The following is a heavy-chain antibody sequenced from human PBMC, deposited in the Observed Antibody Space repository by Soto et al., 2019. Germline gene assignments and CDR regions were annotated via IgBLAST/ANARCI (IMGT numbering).Heavy chain of an antibody. CDR1: GFTFSDYY. J-gene: IGHJ4*02. V-gene: IGHV3-11*01. Sequence: PGGSLRLSXAASGFTFSDYYMSWIRKAPGKGLEWVSYISSSGSTIYYADSVKGRFTISRDNAKNSLYLQMNSLRAEDTAVYYCARIQVDTAMVTGEYFDYWGQGTLVTVSS. CDR2: ISSSGSTI. CDR3: ARIQVDTAMVTGEYFDY. D-gene: IGHD5-18*01.